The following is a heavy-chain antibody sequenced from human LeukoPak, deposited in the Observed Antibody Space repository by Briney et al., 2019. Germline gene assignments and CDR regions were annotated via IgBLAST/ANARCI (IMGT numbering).Heavy chain of an antibody. D-gene: IGHD3-16*02. V-gene: IGHV4-59*08. CDR2: IYYSGST. Sequence: SETLSLTCTISGGSISSYYWSWIRQPPGKGLEWIGYIYYSGSTNYNPSLKSRVTISVDTSKNQFSLKLSSVTAADTAVYYCATEAYDYVWGSYRAFDYWGQGTLVTVSS. CDR3: ATEAYDYVWGSYRAFDY. CDR1: GGSISSYY. J-gene: IGHJ4*02.